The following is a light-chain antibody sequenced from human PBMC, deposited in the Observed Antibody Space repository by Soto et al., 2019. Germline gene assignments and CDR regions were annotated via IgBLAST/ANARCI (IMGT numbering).Light chain of an antibody. CDR1: QSVSANY. CDR3: QQYGSSPLT. Sequence: EIVLTPSPGTLSLSPGEIATLSCRASQSVSANYLAWYQQKPGQAPRLLIYGASRRATGIPDRFSGSGSGTDFTLTISRLEPEDFAVYYCQQYGSSPLTFGGGTKVEIK. J-gene: IGKJ4*01. CDR2: GAS. V-gene: IGKV3-20*01.